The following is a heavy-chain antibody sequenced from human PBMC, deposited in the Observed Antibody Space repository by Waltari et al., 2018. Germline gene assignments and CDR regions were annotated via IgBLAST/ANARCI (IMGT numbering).Heavy chain of an antibody. CDR3: AKVGRYSGSLLRPYYGMDV. CDR2: ISGSGGGT. V-gene: IGHV3-23*01. J-gene: IGHJ6*02. D-gene: IGHD1-26*01. Sequence: EVQLLESGGGLVQPGGSLRLSCAASGFTFSSYAMSWVRQAPGKGLEWVSAISGSGGGTSYADSVKGRFTISRDNSKNTLYLQMNSLRAEDTAVYYCAKVGRYSGSLLRPYYGMDVWGQGTTVTVSS. CDR1: GFTFSSYA.